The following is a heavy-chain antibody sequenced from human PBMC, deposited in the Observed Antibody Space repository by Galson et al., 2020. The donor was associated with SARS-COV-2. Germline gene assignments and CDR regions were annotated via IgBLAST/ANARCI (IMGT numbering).Heavy chain of an antibody. Sequence: SETLSLTCTVSGASISNSRYYWGWIRQPPGKGLEWIATLYYRGRISYSPSLMTRIIISVDTSKNQFSLNLTSVTAADTAIYYCARQGTIYDSYGSSFESWVQVTLVTFAA. CDR2: LYYRGRI. CDR3: ARQGTIYDSYGSSFES. V-gene: IGHV4-39*01. CDR1: GASISNSRYY. J-gene: IGHJ4*02. D-gene: IGHD3-10*01.